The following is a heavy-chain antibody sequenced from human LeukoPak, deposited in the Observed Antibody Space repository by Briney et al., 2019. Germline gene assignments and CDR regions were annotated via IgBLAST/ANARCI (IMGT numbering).Heavy chain of an antibody. CDR1: GYSFTSYW. CDR3: ARRYYYGSGTYYYYYGMDV. V-gene: IGHV5-51*01. J-gene: IGHJ6*02. Sequence: GESLKISCKGSGYSFTSYWIGWVRQMPGKGLEWMGIIYPGDSDTRYSPSFQGQVTISADKSISTAYLQWSSLKASDTAMYYCARRYYYGSGTYYYYYGMDVWGQGTTATVSS. CDR2: IYPGDSDT. D-gene: IGHD3-10*01.